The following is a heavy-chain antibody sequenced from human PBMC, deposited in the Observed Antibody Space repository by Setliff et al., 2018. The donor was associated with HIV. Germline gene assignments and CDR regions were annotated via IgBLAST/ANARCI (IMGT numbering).Heavy chain of an antibody. CDR1: GYSFTSNW. D-gene: IGHD6-13*01. CDR3: ARHRHTSAGTLDAFDI. CDR2: IHPVDSDT. Sequence: GESLKLSCKGSGYSFTSNWIGWVRQMPGKGLEWMGIIHPVDSDTRYSPSFQGQVTISADKSISTAYLQWSTMKASDTAIYYCARHRHTSAGTLDAFDIWGQGTVVTVSS. J-gene: IGHJ3*02. V-gene: IGHV5-51*01.